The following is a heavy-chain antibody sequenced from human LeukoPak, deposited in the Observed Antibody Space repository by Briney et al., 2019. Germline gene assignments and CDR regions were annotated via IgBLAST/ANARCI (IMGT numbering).Heavy chain of an antibody. J-gene: IGHJ4*02. Sequence: ASVKVSGKASGYTFTSYDINWVRQATGQGLEWMGWMNPNSGNTGYAQKFQGRVTMTRNTSISTAYMELSSLRSEDTAVYYCARDVLSYYDILTGPVTEDYWGQGTLVTVSS. CDR2: MNPNSGNT. D-gene: IGHD3-9*01. CDR1: GYTFTSYD. V-gene: IGHV1-8*01. CDR3: ARDVLSYYDILTGPVTEDY.